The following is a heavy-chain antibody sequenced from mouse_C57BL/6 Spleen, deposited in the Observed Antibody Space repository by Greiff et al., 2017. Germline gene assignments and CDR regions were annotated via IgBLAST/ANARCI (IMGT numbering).Heavy chain of an antibody. Sequence: EVKLVVSGPELVKPGASVKMSCKASGYTFTDYNMHWVKQSHGKSLEWIGYINPNNGGTSYNQKFKGEATLTVNKSSSTAYMELRSLTSEDSAVYYCARGDYSNYPSFDYWGQGTTLTVSS. J-gene: IGHJ2*01. CDR1: GYTFTDYN. D-gene: IGHD2-5*01. CDR3: ARGDYSNYPSFDY. V-gene: IGHV1-22*01. CDR2: INPNNGGT.